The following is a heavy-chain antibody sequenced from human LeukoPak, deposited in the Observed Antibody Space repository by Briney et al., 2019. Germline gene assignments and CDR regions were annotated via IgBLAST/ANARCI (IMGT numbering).Heavy chain of an antibody. J-gene: IGHJ4*02. D-gene: IGHD5-18*01. CDR3: VHAVDTAKFGY. Sequence: SGPTLVKPTQTLTLTCSFSGVSLNTGGVGVAWIRQPPARALEWLALIYWDDDKRYSPSLKSRLTITKDTSKNKVVLRMTNMDKVDTGTYYCVHAVDTAKFGYWGQGTLVTVSS. CDR2: IYWDDDK. V-gene: IGHV2-5*02. CDR1: GVSLNTGGVG.